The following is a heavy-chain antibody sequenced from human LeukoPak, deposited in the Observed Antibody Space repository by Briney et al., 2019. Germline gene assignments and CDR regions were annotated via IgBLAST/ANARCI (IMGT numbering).Heavy chain of an antibody. Sequence: GGSLRLSCAASGFTFSSYAMSWVRQAPGKGLEWVSAISGSGGSTYYADSVKGRFTISRDNSKNTLYLQMNSLSAEDTAVYYCAKDLAVAPYAFDIWGQGTMVTVSS. CDR1: GFTFSSYA. V-gene: IGHV3-23*01. J-gene: IGHJ3*02. CDR2: ISGSGGST. CDR3: AKDLAVAPYAFDI. D-gene: IGHD6-19*01.